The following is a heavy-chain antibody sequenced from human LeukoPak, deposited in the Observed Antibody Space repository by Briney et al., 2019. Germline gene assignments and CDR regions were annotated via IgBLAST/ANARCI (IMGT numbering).Heavy chain of an antibody. V-gene: IGHV3-11*01. CDR3: ARGISKWNWFDP. J-gene: IGHJ5*02. CDR2: ISSSGSTI. CDR1: GFTFNDYY. D-gene: IGHD6-13*01. Sequence: GGSLRLSCAASGFTFNDYYMSWIRQAPGKGLEWVSYISSSGSTIYYADSVKGRFTISRDNAKNSLYLQMDSLRAEDTAVYYCARGISKWNWFDPWGQGTLVTVSS.